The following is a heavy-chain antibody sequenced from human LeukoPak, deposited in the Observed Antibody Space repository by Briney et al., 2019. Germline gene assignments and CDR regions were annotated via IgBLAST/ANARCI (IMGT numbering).Heavy chain of an antibody. CDR3: ARSLRQLARLPTY. D-gene: IGHD6-6*01. CDR1: GGSFSGYY. CDR2: INHSGST. J-gene: IGHJ4*02. V-gene: IGHV4-34*01. Sequence: PSETLSLTCAVYGGSFSGYYWSWIRRPPGKGLEWIGEINHSGSTNYNPSLKSRVTISVDTSKNQFSLKLSSVTAADTAVYYCARSLRQLARLPTYWGQGTLVTVSS.